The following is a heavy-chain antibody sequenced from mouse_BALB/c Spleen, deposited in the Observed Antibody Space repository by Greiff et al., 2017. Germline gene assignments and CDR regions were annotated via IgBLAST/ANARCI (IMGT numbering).Heavy chain of an antibody. D-gene: IGHD2-2*01. J-gene: IGHJ4*01. V-gene: IGHV5-17*02. CDR1: GFTFSSFG. CDR2: ISSGSSTI. CDR3: ARSTYGYDYAMDY. Sequence: VESGGGLVQPGGSRKLSCAASGFTFSSFGMHWVRQAPEKGLEWVAYISSGSSTIYYADTVKGRFTISRDNPKNTLFLQMTSLRSEDTAMYYCARSTYGYDYAMDYWGQGTSVTVSS.